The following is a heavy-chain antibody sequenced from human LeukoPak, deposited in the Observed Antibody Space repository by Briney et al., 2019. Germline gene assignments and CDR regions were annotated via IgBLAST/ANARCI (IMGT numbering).Heavy chain of an antibody. CDR2: IYHSGNT. V-gene: IGHV4-39*07. CDR1: GGSINSSSYY. CDR3: ARRGYYGSGSYYPSFEY. D-gene: IGHD3-10*01. J-gene: IGHJ4*02. Sequence: SETLSLTCTVSGGSINSSSYYWGWIRQPPGKGLEWIGSIYHSGNTNYNPSLQNRVTISVDKSKNQFSLTLSSVTVADTAVYYCARRGYYGSGSYYPSFEYWGQGTLVTVSS.